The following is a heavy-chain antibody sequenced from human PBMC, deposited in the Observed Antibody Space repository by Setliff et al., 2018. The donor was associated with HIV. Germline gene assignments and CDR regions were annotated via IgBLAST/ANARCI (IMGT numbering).Heavy chain of an antibody. J-gene: IGHJ4*02. D-gene: IGHD3-22*01. CDR2: ISPQSGNT. V-gene: IGHV1-18*01. Sequence: GASVKVSCKASGYRFTNYGISWVRQAPGQGLEWMAWISPQSGNTEFAQKFHHRVSMTADRSSNIAYMELRSLTFEDTAIYYCARDGRFDYDSSGYAGPEFDQWGQGTLVTVSS. CDR1: GYRFTNYG. CDR3: ARDGRFDYDSSGYAGPEFDQ.